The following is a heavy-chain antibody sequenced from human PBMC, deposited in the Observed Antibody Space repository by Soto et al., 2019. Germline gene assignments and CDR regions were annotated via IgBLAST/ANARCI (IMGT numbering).Heavy chain of an antibody. J-gene: IGHJ6*02. V-gene: IGHV6-1*01. CDR3: ARSEEDSDYYYYGMDV. CDR1: GATVPSNSVA. CDR2: TYYRSRWYS. Sequence: SQTLSLTCVGSGATVPSNSVAWNWVRQSPSRGLEWLGRTYYRSRWYSDYAVSVRSRIDIDADTSKNQVSPQLNSVTPEDTAVYYCARSEEDSDYYYYGMDVWGQGTTVTVSS. D-gene: IGHD2-15*01.